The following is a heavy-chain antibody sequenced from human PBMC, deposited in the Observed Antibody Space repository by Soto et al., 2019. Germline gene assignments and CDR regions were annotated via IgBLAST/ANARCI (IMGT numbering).Heavy chain of an antibody. CDR3: AREPTYGGYDF. Sequence: SETLSLTCTVSGGSVSGYFWTWIRQSPGKGLEWIGYVYNSESTNYNPSLRSRLTISLDTSKNQFSLRLGSVTAADTAVYYCAREPTYGGYDFWGQGTLVTVSS. CDR2: VYNSEST. CDR1: GGSVSGYF. D-gene: IGHD5-12*01. J-gene: IGHJ4*02. V-gene: IGHV4-59*02.